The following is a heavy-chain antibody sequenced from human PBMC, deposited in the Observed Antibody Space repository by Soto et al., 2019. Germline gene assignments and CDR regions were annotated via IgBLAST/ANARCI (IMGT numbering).Heavy chain of an antibody. CDR2: TYYRSKWYN. Sequence: KQSQTLSLTCAISGDSVSITSAAWNWIRQSPSRGLEWLGRTYYRSKWYNDYAVSVKSRITIKPDTSKNQFSLQLNSVTPEDTAVYYCASFYDILTGYSDYWGQGTLVTVSS. D-gene: IGHD3-9*01. CDR1: GDSVSITSAA. J-gene: IGHJ4*02. CDR3: ASFYDILTGYSDY. V-gene: IGHV6-1*01.